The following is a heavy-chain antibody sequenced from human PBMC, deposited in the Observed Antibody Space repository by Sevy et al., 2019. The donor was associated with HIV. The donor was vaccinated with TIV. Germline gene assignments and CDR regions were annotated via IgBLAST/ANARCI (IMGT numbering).Heavy chain of an antibody. Sequence: GGSLRLSCAASGFSLTTSDMHWVRQAPGKGLEWVAYVRNDGSNKYYADSVRDRFTISRDSSKNTLYLQMNRLRDEDTDIHYCARGRKTRDEWWEERDYYYGLDAWGQGTTVTVSS. CDR1: GFSLTTSD. V-gene: IGHV3-30*02. D-gene: IGHD2-8*01. CDR2: VRNDGSNK. CDR3: ARGRKTRDEWWEERDYYYGLDA. J-gene: IGHJ6*02.